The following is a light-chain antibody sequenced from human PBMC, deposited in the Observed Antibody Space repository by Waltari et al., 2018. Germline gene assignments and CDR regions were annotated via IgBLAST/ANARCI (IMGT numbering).Light chain of an antibody. CDR3: QQYYSTLT. V-gene: IGKV4-1*01. CDR2: WAS. CDR1: QTVLYSSNNKNY. Sequence: DIVMTQSPDSLALSLGERATINCKSSQTVLYSSNNKNYLAWYQQKPGQSPKLLIYWASTRESGVPDRFRGSGSGTDFTLTISSLQAEDVAVYYCQQYYSTLTFGGGTKVEIK. J-gene: IGKJ4*01.